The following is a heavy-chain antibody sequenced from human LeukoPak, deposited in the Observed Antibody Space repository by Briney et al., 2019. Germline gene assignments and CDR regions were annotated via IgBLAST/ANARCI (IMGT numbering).Heavy chain of an antibody. Sequence: GASVKVSCKASGYTFTSYGISWVRQAPGQGLEWMGWISAYNGNTNFAQKFQGRLTMTTDTSTSTAYMELRSLRSDDTAVYYCARDLGYYDFWGGQGTLVTVSS. CDR3: ARDLGYYDFW. CDR2: ISAYNGNT. J-gene: IGHJ4*02. V-gene: IGHV1-18*01. D-gene: IGHD3-3*01. CDR1: GYTFTSYG.